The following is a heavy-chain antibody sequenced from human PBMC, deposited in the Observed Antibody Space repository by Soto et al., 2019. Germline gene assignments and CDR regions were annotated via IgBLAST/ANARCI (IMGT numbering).Heavy chain of an antibody. J-gene: IGHJ6*02. CDR1: GGSISSGDYY. V-gene: IGHV4-30-4*01. D-gene: IGHD6-13*01. CDR2: IYYSGST. CDR3: AXEAAAGNIGYYYYGMDV. Sequence: PSETLSLTCTVSGGSISSGDYYWSWIRQPPGKGLEWIGYIYYSGSTYYNPSLKSRVTISVDTSKNQFSLKLSSVTAADTAVYYCAXEAAAGNIGYYYYGMDVWGQGTTVTVSS.